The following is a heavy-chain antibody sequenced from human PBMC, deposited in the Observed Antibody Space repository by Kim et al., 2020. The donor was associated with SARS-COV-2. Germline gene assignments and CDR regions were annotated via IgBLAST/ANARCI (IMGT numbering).Heavy chain of an antibody. CDR3: VRQEAGSTIDF. Sequence: GGSLRLSCGASGFTFNSHDLQWVRQAPGKGPEWVSGICGSGNRAFYADSVKGRFTISRDNSKNTQYLQLNILRAEDTAIYYCVRQEAGSTIDFWGQGT. CDR1: GFTFNSHD. CDR2: ICGSGNRA. D-gene: IGHD3-10*01. J-gene: IGHJ3*01. V-gene: IGHV3-23*01.